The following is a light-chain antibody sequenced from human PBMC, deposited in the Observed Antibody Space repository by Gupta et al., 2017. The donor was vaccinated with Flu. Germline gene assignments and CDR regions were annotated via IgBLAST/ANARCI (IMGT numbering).Light chain of an antibody. V-gene: IGKV6D-21*02. CDR2: YAS. J-gene: IGKJ1*01. Sequence: EVVLTQSPDLQSVTPKEKVTITCRARQNIGSSLHWYQQKPGQSPKLLIKYASQSMSGVPSRFSGSGSGTDFTLTIRSLEAEDAAAYYCHQTYSIPWTFGQGTKVEL. CDR1: QNIGSS. CDR3: HQTYSIPWT.